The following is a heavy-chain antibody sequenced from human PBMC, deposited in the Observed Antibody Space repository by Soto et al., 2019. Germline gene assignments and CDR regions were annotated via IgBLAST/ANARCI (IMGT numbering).Heavy chain of an antibody. CDR2: IDPSDSYT. CDR1: GYSFTTYW. J-gene: IGHJ6*02. D-gene: IGHD3-16*01. V-gene: IGHV5-10-1*01. Sequence: GESLKISCKGSGYSFTTYWINWVRQMPGKGLVWMGRIDPSDSYTNYSPSFEGHVTISADKSITTAYLQWSSLKASDTAIYYCARRFDSLSLGLEEDYYYYGMDVWGQGTTVTVSS. CDR3: ARRFDSLSLGLEEDYYYYGMDV.